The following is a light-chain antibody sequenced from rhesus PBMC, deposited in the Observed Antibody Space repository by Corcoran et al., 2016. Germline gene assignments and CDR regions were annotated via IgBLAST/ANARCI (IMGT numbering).Light chain of an antibody. CDR2: KAF. V-gene: IGKV1-22*01. Sequence: DIQMTQSPSSLSASVGDTVTITCRASQSISTWLAWYQQKPGKAPKLLVYKAFRLQSGVPSRFSGSGSGTDFTLTISSLQSEDFATYYCQQYSSSPWTFGQGTKVEIK. CDR3: QQYSSSPWT. J-gene: IGKJ1*01. CDR1: QSISTW.